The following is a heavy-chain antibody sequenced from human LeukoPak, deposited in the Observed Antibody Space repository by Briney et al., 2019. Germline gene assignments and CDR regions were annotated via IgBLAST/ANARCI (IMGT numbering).Heavy chain of an antibody. V-gene: IGHV3-48*04. CDR1: GFSFSSYS. D-gene: IGHD6-13*01. Sequence: GSLRLSCAASGFSFSSYSMNWVRQAPGKGLEWVSYISYSGDTKYYADSVKGRFTVSRDNAKNSLYLQMNSLRAEDTAVYYCARLGIITAAGSNDYWGQGTLVTVSS. CDR3: ARLGIITAAGSNDY. J-gene: IGHJ4*02. CDR2: ISYSGDTK.